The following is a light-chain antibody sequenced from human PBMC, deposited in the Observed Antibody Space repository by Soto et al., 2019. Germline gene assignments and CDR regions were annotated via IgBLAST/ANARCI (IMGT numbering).Light chain of an antibody. Sequence: QAVVTQEPSLTVSPGGTVTLTCASSTGAVTSGYYPNWFQQKPGQAPRALIYSTSNKHPWTPARSSGSLLGGKAALTLSGVQPEDEAEYYCLLYYGGAQVGVFGGGTQLTVL. CDR2: STS. CDR1: TGAVTSGYY. CDR3: LLYYGGAQVGV. V-gene: IGLV7-43*01. J-gene: IGLJ2*01.